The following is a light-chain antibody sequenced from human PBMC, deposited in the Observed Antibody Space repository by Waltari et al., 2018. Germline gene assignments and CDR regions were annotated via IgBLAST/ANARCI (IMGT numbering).Light chain of an antibody. CDR1: SSHIGNYNF. J-gene: IGLJ3*02. Sequence: QSALTQPPSVSGSPGQSLTISCPATSSHIGNYNFVSWYQHQPGQAPKLVIYDVSARPSGVSIRFSGSNSGNAASLTISGLEPEDEADYYSCSYVDTTAWLFGGGTKLTVL. V-gene: IGLV2-23*02. CDR2: DVS. CDR3: CSYVDTTAWL.